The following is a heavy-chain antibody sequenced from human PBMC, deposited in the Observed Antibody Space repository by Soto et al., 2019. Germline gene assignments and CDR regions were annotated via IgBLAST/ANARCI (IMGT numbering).Heavy chain of an antibody. D-gene: IGHD3-9*01. V-gene: IGHV1-2*02. CDR2: VNPNTDVT. CDR3: TTLRLDP. Sequence: ASVKVSCNASGYTFTAFYMNWVRQAPGQGLEWMGWVNPNTDVTKYAQKFQGRVTMTRDTSINTAYMELSGLTSEDTAVYYCTTLRLDPWGQGTLVTVSS. J-gene: IGHJ5*02. CDR1: GYTFTAFY.